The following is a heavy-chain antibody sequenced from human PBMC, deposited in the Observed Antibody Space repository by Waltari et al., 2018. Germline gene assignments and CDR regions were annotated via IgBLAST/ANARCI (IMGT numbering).Heavy chain of an antibody. Sequence: QVQLQQWGAGLLKPSETLSLTCAVYGGSFSGYYWSWIRQPQGKGVGWVGEINNSGSTNHNPSLKGRVTISVDTSKNQFALKLSSVTAADTAVYYCASCESGGSCPIDYWGQGTLVTVSS. CDR1: GGSFSGYY. CDR3: ASCESGGSCPIDY. D-gene: IGHD2-15*01. V-gene: IGHV4-34*01. CDR2: INNSGST. J-gene: IGHJ4*02.